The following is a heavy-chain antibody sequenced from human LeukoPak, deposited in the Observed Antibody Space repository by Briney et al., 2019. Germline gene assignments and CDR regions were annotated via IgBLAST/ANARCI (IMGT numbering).Heavy chain of an antibody. D-gene: IGHD3-22*01. V-gene: IGHV3-23*01. CDR2: ISGSGGST. Sequence: PGGSLRLSCAASGFTFSSYAMSWVRQAPGKGLEWVSAISGSGGSTYYADSVKGRFTISRDNSKNMLYLQMNSLRAEDTAVYYCAKATTRITMIVVVPIAVDYWGQGTLVTVSS. J-gene: IGHJ4*02. CDR3: AKATTRITMIVVVPIAVDY. CDR1: GFTFSSYA.